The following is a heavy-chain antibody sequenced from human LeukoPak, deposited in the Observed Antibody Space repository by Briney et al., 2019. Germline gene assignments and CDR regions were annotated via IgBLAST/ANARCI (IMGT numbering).Heavy chain of an antibody. CDR2: ISSSSSYI. D-gene: IGHD6-6*01. CDR3: ARGEDSSSYFDY. V-gene: IGHV3-21*01. J-gene: IGHJ4*02. CDR1: GFTFSSYS. Sequence: GGSLRLSCAASGFTFSSYSMNWVRQAPGKGLEWVSSISSSSSYIYYADSVKGRFTISRDNAKNSLYLQMNSLRVEDTAVYYCARGEDSSSYFDYWGQGTLVTVSS.